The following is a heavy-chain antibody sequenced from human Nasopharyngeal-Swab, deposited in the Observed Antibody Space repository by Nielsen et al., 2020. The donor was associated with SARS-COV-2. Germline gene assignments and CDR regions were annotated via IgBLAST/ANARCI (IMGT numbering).Heavy chain of an antibody. D-gene: IGHD3-22*01. CDR2: ITTSGSTI. V-gene: IGHV3-48*03. CDR1: GFTFSSYE. Sequence: GGSLRLSCAASGFTFSSYEMNGVRQAPGKGLEGVSYITTSGSTIYYADSVKGRFTISRDNAKNSLYLQMNSLRAEDTAVYYCARDPLVYDSSGYGHFDYWGQGTLVTVSS. J-gene: IGHJ4*02. CDR3: ARDPLVYDSSGYGHFDY.